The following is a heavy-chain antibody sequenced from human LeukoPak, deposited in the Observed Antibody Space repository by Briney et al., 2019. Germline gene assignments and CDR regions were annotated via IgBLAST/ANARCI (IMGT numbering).Heavy chain of an antibody. Sequence: SETLSLPCTVSGGSISITSYYWGWIRQPPGEGLEWIGNIYYDGSTYYNPSLKSRVTISVATSKNPFSLKLSSVTAADTAVYYCARGGRGVTEIFDYWGQGTLVTVSS. V-gene: IGHV4-39*07. CDR3: ARGGRGVTEIFDY. J-gene: IGHJ4*02. CDR2: IYYDGST. D-gene: IGHD3-10*01. CDR1: GGSISITSYY.